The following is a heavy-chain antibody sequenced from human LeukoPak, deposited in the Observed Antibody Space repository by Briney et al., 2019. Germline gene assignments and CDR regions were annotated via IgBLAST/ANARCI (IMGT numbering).Heavy chain of an antibody. CDR3: ARDYSNYIIDY. J-gene: IGHJ4*02. Sequence: SETLSLTCTVSGGSISSYYWSWIRQPPGKGLEWIGYVYYSGSTNYNPSLKSRVTISVDTSKNQFSLTLSSVTAADTAVYYCARDYSNYIIDYWGQGTLVTVSS. CDR1: GGSISSYY. V-gene: IGHV4-59*01. CDR2: VYYSGST. D-gene: IGHD4-11*01.